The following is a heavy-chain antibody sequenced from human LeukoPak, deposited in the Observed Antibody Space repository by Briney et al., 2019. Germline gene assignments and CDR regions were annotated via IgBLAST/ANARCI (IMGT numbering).Heavy chain of an antibody. Sequence: SETLSLTCAAYGGSFSGYYWSWIRQPPGKGLEWIGEINHSGSTNYNPSLKSRVTISVDKSKNQFSLKLTSVTAADTAVYYCARGSGYTWHYWGQGTLVTVSS. CDR1: GGSFSGYY. CDR3: ARGSGYTWHY. CDR2: INHSGST. V-gene: IGHV4-34*01. D-gene: IGHD3-22*01. J-gene: IGHJ4*02.